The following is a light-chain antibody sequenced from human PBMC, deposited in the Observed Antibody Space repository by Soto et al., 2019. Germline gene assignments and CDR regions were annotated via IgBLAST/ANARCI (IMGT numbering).Light chain of an antibody. J-gene: IGLJ1*01. CDR2: EVT. CDR3: SSYTPSSTRV. CDR1: SXDVGRYNY. Sequence: QSVLTQPASVSGSPGQSVTISCTGTSXDVGRYNYVSWYQQHPGKAPKLMIYEVTNRPSGVSNRFSGSKSGNTASLTISGLQAEDEADYYGSSYTPSSTRVFGTGTKGTVL. V-gene: IGLV2-14*01.